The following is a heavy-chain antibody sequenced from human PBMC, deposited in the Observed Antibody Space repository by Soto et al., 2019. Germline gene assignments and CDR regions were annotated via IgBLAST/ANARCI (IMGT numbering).Heavy chain of an antibody. D-gene: IGHD3-3*01. CDR3: ARVSEGPIDY. CDR1: GFTVSSNY. Sequence: PGGSLRLSCAASGFTVSSNYMSWVRQAPGKGLEWVSVIYSGGSTYYADSVKGRFTISRDNSKNTLYLQMNSLRAEDTAVYHCARVSEGPIDYWGQGTLVTVSS. J-gene: IGHJ4*02. CDR2: IYSGGST. V-gene: IGHV3-53*01.